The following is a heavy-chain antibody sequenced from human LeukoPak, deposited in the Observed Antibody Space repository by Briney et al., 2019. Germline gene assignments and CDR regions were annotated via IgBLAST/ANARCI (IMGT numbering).Heavy chain of an antibody. Sequence: ETLSLTCAVYGGSFSGYYWSWIRQAPGKGLEWVSAISASGGSTHYADSVKGRFTISRDNSKNTLFLQMNSLRAEDTAVYYCAKADGSWTYDPWGQGTLVTVSS. CDR1: GGSFSGYY. V-gene: IGHV3-23*01. J-gene: IGHJ5*02. CDR2: ISASGGST. D-gene: IGHD5-24*01. CDR3: AKADGSWTYDP.